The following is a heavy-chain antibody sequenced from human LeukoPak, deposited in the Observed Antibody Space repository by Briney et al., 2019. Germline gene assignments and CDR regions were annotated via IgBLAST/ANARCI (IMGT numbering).Heavy chain of an antibody. CDR2: ISAYNGNT. V-gene: IGHV1-18*01. CDR1: GYTFTSYG. CDR3: ARDSMIVVVITATEDAFDI. Sequence: ASVKVSCKASGYTFTSYGINWVRQAPGQGLEWMGWISAYNGNTNYAQKLQGRVTTTTDTSTSTAYMELRSLRSDDTAVYYCARDSMIVVVITATEDAFDIWGQGTMVTVSS. J-gene: IGHJ3*02. D-gene: IGHD3-22*01.